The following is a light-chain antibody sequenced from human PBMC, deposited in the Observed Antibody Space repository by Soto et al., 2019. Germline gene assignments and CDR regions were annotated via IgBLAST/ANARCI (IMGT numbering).Light chain of an antibody. Sequence: QSALTQPASVSGSPGQSITISCTGTSSDVGGYNYVSWYQQHPGKAPKPMIYGVSNRPSGVSDRFSGSKSGNTASLTISGIQAEDEADYCCSSYTSSSTSVVFGGGTKLTVL. V-gene: IGLV2-14*01. CDR2: GVS. CDR1: SSDVGGYNY. CDR3: SSYTSSSTSVV. J-gene: IGLJ2*01.